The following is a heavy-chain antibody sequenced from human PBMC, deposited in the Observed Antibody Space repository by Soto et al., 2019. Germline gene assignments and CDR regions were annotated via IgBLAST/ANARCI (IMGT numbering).Heavy chain of an antibody. CDR1: GGSINSDS. V-gene: IGHV4-59*01. D-gene: IGHD3-10*01. J-gene: IGHJ6*02. Sequence: QVHLQESGPGLVKPSETLSLTCTVSGGSINSDSWSWIRQPPGQGLEWIWYIYYSGSTSSTPSLKSRVTISVDTSKIQFSLKLSSVTAADTAVYYCARWLARGDYYGLDVWGHGTTGTVSS. CDR3: ARWLARGDYYGLDV. CDR2: IYYSGST.